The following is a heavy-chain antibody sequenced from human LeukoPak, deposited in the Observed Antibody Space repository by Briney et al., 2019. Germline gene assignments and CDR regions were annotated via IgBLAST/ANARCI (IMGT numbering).Heavy chain of an antibody. CDR3: AKDSQYNWNYGGPFDY. CDR2: IRYDGSNK. D-gene: IGHD1-7*01. CDR1: GFTFSSYG. V-gene: IGHV3-30*02. Sequence: GGSLRLSCAASGFTFSSYGMHWVRQAPGKGLEWVTFIRYDGSNKYYADSVKGRFTISRDNSKNTLYLQMNSLRAEDTAVYYCAKDSQYNWNYGGPFDYWGQGTLVTVSS. J-gene: IGHJ4*02.